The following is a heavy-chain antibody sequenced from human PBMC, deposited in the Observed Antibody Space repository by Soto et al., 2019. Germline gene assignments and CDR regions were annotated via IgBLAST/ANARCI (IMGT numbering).Heavy chain of an antibody. CDR3: ARVQYYYGSGTYNWFDP. V-gene: IGHV4-59*01. CDR2: IYYSGST. CDR1: GGSISSYY. D-gene: IGHD3-10*01. Sequence: SETLSLTCTVSGGSISSYYWSWIRQPPGKGLEWIGYIYYSGSTNYNPSLKSRVTISVDTSKNQFSLKLSSVTAADTAVYYCARVQYYYGSGTYNWFDPWGQGTLVTVSS. J-gene: IGHJ5*02.